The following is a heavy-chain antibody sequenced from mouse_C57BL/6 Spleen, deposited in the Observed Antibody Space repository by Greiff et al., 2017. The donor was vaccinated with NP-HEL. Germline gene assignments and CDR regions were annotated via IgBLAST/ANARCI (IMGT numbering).Heavy chain of an antibody. Sequence: VKLQESDAELVKPGASVKISCKVSGYTFTDHTIHWMKQRPEQGLEWIGYIYPRDGSTKYNEKFKGKATLTADKSSSTAYMQLNSLTSEDSAVYFCARSSYKEYYAMDYWGQGTSVTVSS. D-gene: IGHD2-12*01. CDR3: ARSSYKEYYAMDY. V-gene: IGHV1-78*01. CDR1: GYTFTDHT. CDR2: IYPRDGST. J-gene: IGHJ4*01.